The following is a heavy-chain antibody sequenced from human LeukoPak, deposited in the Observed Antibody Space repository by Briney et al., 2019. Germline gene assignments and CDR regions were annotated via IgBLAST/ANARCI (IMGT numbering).Heavy chain of an antibody. V-gene: IGHV3-21*01. J-gene: IGHJ4*02. Sequence: GGSLRLSYAASRFTFSSYSMNWVRQAPGKGLEWVSSISSSSSYIYYADSVKGRFTISRDNAKNSLYLQMNSLRAEDTAVYYCARVSAHAGIAVAASDYWGQGTLVTVSS. CDR3: ARVSAHAGIAVAASDY. CDR2: ISSSSSYI. CDR1: RFTFSSYS. D-gene: IGHD6-19*01.